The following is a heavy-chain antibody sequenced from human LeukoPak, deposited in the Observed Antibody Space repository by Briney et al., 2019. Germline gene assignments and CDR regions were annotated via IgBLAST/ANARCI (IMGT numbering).Heavy chain of an antibody. V-gene: IGHV3-23*01. J-gene: IGHJ3*02. D-gene: IGHD6-13*01. Sequence: GGSLRLSCAASGFTFSSYVMSWVRQAPGKGLEWVSAISGSATSTYYADSVKGRFTISRDNSKNTLYLQMNSLRAEDTAVYYCAKDLSSSWPNALGIWGQGTMVTVSS. CDR3: AKDLSSSWPNALGI. CDR1: GFTFSSYV. CDR2: ISGSATST.